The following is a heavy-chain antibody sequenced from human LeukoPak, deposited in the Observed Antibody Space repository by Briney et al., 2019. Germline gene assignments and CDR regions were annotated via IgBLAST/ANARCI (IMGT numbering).Heavy chain of an antibody. Sequence: GGSLRLSCAASGFTFSSYEMNWVRQAPGKGLEWVSYISSSGSTIYYADSVKGRFTISRDNAKNSLYLQMNSLRAEDTAVYYCARRSVGRYYYYGMDVWGQGTTVTVSS. D-gene: IGHD3-16*01. CDR3: ARRSVGRYYYYGMDV. J-gene: IGHJ6*02. V-gene: IGHV3-48*03. CDR2: ISSSGSTI. CDR1: GFTFSSYE.